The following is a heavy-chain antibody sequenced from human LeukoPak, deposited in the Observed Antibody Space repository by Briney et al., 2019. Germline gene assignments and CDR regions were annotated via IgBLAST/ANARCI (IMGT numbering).Heavy chain of an antibody. J-gene: IGHJ4*02. V-gene: IGHV4-59*01. CDR3: ARDRYYYDSSGYSLFDY. CDR2: IHYSGST. D-gene: IGHD3-22*01. CDR1: GGSISSYY. Sequence: SETLSLTCTVSGGSISSYYWSWIRQPPGKGLEWIGYIHYSGSTNYNPSLKSRVTISVDTSKNQFSLKLSSVTAADTAVYYCARDRYYYDSSGYSLFDYWGQGTLVTVSS.